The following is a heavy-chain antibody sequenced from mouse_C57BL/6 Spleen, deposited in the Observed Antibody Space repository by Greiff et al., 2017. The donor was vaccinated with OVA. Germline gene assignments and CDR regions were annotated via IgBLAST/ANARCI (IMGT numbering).Heavy chain of an antibody. J-gene: IGHJ4*01. CDR1: GYTFTSYW. V-gene: IGHV1-55*01. CDR3: ARRAGYYGNYFAMDY. CDR2: IYPGSGST. D-gene: IGHD2-1*01. Sequence: QVQLQQSGAELVKPGASVKMSCKASGYTFTSYWITWVKQRPGQGLEWIGDIYPGSGSTNYNEKFKSKATLTVDTSSSTAYMQLSSLTSEDSAVYYCARRAGYYGNYFAMDYWGQGTSVTVSS.